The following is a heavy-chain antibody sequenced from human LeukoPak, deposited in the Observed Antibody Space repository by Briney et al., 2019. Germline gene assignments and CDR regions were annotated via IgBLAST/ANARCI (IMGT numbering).Heavy chain of an antibody. CDR2: INQDGSEK. V-gene: IGHV3-7*01. CDR3: VRAMDV. J-gene: IGHJ6*02. Sequence: GGSLRLSCAASGFTFSSYWMDWVRQAPGKGLEWVANINQDGSEKYYVDSVKGRFIITRDNAKNSLYLQMNSLRADDTAVYYCVRAMDVWGQGTTVTVSS. CDR1: GFTFSSYW.